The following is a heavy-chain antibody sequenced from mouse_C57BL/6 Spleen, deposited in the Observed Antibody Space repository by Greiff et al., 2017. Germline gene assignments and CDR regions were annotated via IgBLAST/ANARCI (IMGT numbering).Heavy chain of an antibody. CDR3: ARLLTGTAMDY. V-gene: IGHV1-80*01. D-gene: IGHD4-1*01. J-gene: IGHJ4*01. CDR2: IYPGDGDT. Sequence: QVQLQQSGAELVKPGASVKISCKASGYAFSSYWMNWVKQRPGKGLEWIGQIYPGDGDTNYNGKFKGKAKLTAVKSSITAYMKLSSLTSEDSAVYFCARLLTGTAMDYWGQGTSVTVSS. CDR1: GYAFSSYW.